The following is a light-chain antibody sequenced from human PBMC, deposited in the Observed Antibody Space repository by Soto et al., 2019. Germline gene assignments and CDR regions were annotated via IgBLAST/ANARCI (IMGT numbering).Light chain of an antibody. V-gene: IGLV2-14*01. CDR1: SSDVGGFEY. Sequence: QSVLSQPASVSGSHGQSITISCTGTSSDVGGFEYVSWYQHQPGKAPKLIIYDVTKRPSGVSNRFSGSKSGNTASLTISGIQAEDEGDYYCASITRSSTAVFGTGTKLTVL. CDR2: DVT. CDR3: ASITRSSTAV. J-gene: IGLJ1*01.